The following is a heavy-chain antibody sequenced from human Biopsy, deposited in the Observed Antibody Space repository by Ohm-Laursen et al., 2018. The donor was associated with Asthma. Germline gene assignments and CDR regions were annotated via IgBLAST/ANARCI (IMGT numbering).Heavy chain of an antibody. V-gene: IGHV3-30-3*01. CDR1: RFTYE. J-gene: IGHJ4*02. CDR3: AREGVAGTHIED. CDR2: LSYDGSSI. Sequence: SLRLSCAATRFTYEMHWVRQAPGKGLEWVAVLSYDGSSIYYADSVKGRFTISRDNSKNTLSLQMNSLTAEDTAVYYCAREGVAGTHIEDWGQGTLVTVSS. D-gene: IGHD6-19*01.